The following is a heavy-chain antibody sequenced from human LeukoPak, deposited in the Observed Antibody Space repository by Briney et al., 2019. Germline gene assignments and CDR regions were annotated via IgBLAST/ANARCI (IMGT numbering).Heavy chain of an antibody. CDR1: GFTFSNYA. CDR3: VKTSRRDSTYDSPFYY. D-gene: IGHD4-11*01. V-gene: IGHV3-23*01. CDR2: VRGDGTAT. Sequence: PRGCLRLSRVGSGFTFSNYAMSWVRQAAGEGREWVYAVRGDGTATYYADSVKGRFTISRDNSNNTLYLQMSSLTAEDTAIYYCVKTSRRDSTYDSPFYYWGQGTLVTVSS. J-gene: IGHJ4*02.